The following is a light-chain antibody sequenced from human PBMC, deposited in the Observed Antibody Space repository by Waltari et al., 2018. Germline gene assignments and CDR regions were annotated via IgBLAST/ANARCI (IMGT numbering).Light chain of an antibody. CDR2: RNN. J-gene: IGLJ2*01. CDR1: SSNIGSNY. V-gene: IGLV1-47*01. CDR3: AAWDDSLSGPV. Sequence: QSVLTQPPSASGTPGQRVTISCSGSSSNIGSNYVYWYQQLPGTAPKLLIYRNNTRPSGVPDGFSGSKSGTSASLAISGLRSEDEADYYCAAWDDSLSGPVFGGGTKLTVL.